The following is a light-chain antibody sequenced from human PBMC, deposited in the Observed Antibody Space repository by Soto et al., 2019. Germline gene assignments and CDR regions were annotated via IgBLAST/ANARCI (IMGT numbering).Light chain of an antibody. V-gene: IGKV3-20*01. CDR2: GAS. CDR1: QSVSSS. CDR3: QQYWSSGT. Sequence: EIVVTQSPATLSLCKGERATLSCPASQSVSSSLAWYQQKPVQAPSLLIYGASNRATGIPDRFSGSGCGKDFPLTSIRLETEELVGYYRQQYWSSGTCGQGTXVXIK. J-gene: IGKJ1*01.